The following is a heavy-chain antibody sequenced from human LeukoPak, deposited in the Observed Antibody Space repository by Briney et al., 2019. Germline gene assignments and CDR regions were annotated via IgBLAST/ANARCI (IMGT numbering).Heavy chain of an antibody. Sequence: GGSPRLSCAASGFTFSSYDMHWVRQATGKGLEWVSAIGTAGDTYYPGSVKGRFTISRENAKNSLYLQMNSLRAGDTAVYYCARVPPFYGSGSLTGFFDYWGQGTLVTVSS. CDR2: IGTAGDT. D-gene: IGHD3-10*01. CDR3: ARVPPFYGSGSLTGFFDY. CDR1: GFTFSSYD. V-gene: IGHV3-13*01. J-gene: IGHJ4*02.